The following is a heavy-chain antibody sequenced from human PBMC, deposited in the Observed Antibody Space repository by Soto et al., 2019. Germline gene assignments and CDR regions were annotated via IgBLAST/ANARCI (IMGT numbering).Heavy chain of an antibody. CDR2: IYYSGST. J-gene: IGHJ4*02. Sequence: QVQLQESGPGLVKPSETLSLTCTVSGGSISSYYWSWIRQPPGKGLEWIGYIYYSGSTNYNPSLKSRVTISVDTSKNQFSLKXSSXXXXXXXXXXXXXXXXXXXXXXGQGTLVTVSS. CDR1: GGSISSYY. CDR3: XXXXXXXXXX. V-gene: IGHV4-59*01.